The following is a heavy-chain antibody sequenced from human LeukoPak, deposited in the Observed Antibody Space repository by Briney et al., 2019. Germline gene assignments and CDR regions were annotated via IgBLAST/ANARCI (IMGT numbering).Heavy chain of an antibody. V-gene: IGHV3-9*01. Sequence: PGGSLRLSCAASGFTFDDYAMHWVRQAPGKGLEWVSGISWNSGSIGYADSVKGRFTISRDNAKNSLYLQMNSLRAEDTALYYCAKEYSSGWYGFVDAFDIWGQGTMVTVSS. CDR3: AKEYSSGWYGFVDAFDI. J-gene: IGHJ3*02. D-gene: IGHD6-19*01. CDR2: ISWNSGSI. CDR1: GFTFDDYA.